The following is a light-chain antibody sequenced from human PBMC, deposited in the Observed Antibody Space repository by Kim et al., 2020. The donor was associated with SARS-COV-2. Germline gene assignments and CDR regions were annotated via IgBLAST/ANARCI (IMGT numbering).Light chain of an antibody. Sequence: ALGQTVRITCQVDSLRSYYASWYQQKPGQAPVLVIYGKNNRPSGIPDRFSGSSSGTTASLSITGAQAEDEADYYCKSRDSSGDLRVFGGGTQLTVL. J-gene: IGLJ3*02. CDR2: GKN. CDR1: SLRSYY. V-gene: IGLV3-19*01. CDR3: KSRDSSGDLRV.